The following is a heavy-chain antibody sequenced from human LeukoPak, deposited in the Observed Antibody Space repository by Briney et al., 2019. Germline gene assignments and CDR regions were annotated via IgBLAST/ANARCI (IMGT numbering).Heavy chain of an antibody. CDR1: GYTFTGYY. D-gene: IGHD6-19*01. Sequence: ASVKVSCKASGYTFTGYYMLWVRQAPGLGLEWMGRINPNSGGTNYAQEFPGRVTMTRDTSISTAYMERSRLRSDDTAVYYCASPTGIAVAGVFDYWGQGTLVTVSS. CDR2: INPNSGGT. J-gene: IGHJ4*02. V-gene: IGHV1-2*06. CDR3: ASPTGIAVAGVFDY.